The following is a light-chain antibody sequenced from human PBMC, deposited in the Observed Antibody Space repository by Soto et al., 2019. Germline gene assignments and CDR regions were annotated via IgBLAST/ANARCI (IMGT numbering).Light chain of an antibody. V-gene: IGKV3-15*01. Sequence: EIVMTQSPATLSLSPGQRATLSCRASQSVSSKLAWYQQRPGQAPRLLIYSASTRATGIPARFSGSGSGTEFTLTISSLQSEDFAVYYCQQYTNWPPMTFGQGTKVDIK. CDR3: QQYTNWPPMT. CDR1: QSVSSK. CDR2: SAS. J-gene: IGKJ1*01.